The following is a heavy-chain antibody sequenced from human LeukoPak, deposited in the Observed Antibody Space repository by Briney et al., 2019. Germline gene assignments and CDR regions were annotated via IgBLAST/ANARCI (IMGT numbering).Heavy chain of an antibody. CDR2: ISYDGSNK. D-gene: IGHD3-10*01. CDR1: GFTFRSYE. CDR3: TRENPLYYGEAWTNWFDP. V-gene: IGHV3-30*03. J-gene: IGHJ5*02. Sequence: GGSLRLSCVASGFTFRSYEMNWVRQAPGKGLEWVASISYDGSNKDYADSVKGRFTISRDTSKDTLYLQMNSLRAEDTAMYYRTRENPLYYGEAWTNWFDPWGQGTLVTVSS.